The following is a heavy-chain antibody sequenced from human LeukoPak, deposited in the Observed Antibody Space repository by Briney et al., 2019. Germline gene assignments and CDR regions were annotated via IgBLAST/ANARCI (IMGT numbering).Heavy chain of an antibody. V-gene: IGHV3-7*01. J-gene: IGHJ6*02. CDR3: ARGGTDLWSGYHGMDV. D-gene: IGHD3-3*01. CDR1: GFTFSSYW. CDR2: IKQDGSEK. Sequence: QPGGSLRLSCAASGFTFSSYWMSWVRQAPGKGLEWVANIKQDGSEKYYVDSVKGRFTISRDNAKNSLYLQMNSLRAEDTAVYYCARGGTDLWSGYHGMDVWGQGTTVTVSS.